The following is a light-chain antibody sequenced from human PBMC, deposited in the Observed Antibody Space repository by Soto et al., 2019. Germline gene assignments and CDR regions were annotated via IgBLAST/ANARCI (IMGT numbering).Light chain of an antibody. J-gene: IGKJ1*01. CDR3: QQTYRHPRT. CDR1: QTVKNN. V-gene: IGKV1-39*01. CDR2: GSS. Sequence: DIQMTQSPSSVSASVGDSVSFACQSSQTVKNNVNWYQHKRGKAPKLLISGSSNLQNGVPPRFSGSGTGTDFTLAIKSLQPEDSETYYCQQTYRHPRTFGQGTSVDIK.